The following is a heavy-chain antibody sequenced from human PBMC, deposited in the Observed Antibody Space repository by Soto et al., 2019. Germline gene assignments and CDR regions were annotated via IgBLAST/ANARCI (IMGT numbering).Heavy chain of an antibody. CDR1: GGSISSSSYY. D-gene: IGHD2-2*01. V-gene: IGHV4-39*02. CDR3: ERECSSTSRMDPNWFDP. Sequence: PSETLSLTCTVSGGSISSSSYYWGWIRQPPGKGLEWIGSIYYSGSTYYNPSLKSRVTISVDTSKNQFSLKLSSVTAADTAVYYCERECSSTSRMDPNWFDPWGPGTMVTVS. J-gene: IGHJ5*02. CDR2: IYYSGST.